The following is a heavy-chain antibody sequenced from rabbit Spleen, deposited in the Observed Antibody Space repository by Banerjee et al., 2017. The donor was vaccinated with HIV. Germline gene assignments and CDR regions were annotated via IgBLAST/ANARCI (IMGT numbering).Heavy chain of an antibody. D-gene: IGHD1-1*01. J-gene: IGHJ2*01. CDR1: GFSFSSDDW. Sequence: QEQLVESGGGLVQPGASLTLTCTASGFSFSSDDWICWVRQAPGKGPEWIGSIEAGSSGGTYYASWAKGRFTISKASSTTVTLQMTSLTAADTATYFCAVRHHTYYNGGWVFDPWGPGTLVTVS. CDR3: AVRHHTYYNGGWVFDP. V-gene: IGHV1S45*01. CDR2: IEAGSSGGT.